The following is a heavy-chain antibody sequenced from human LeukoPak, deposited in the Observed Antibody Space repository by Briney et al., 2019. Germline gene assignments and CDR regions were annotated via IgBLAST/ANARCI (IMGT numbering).Heavy chain of an antibody. V-gene: IGHV3-30*04. CDR1: GFTFSSYA. CDR3: AREIGVRGVIINPPFDY. Sequence: PGGSLRLSCAASGFTFSSYAMHWVRQAPGKGLEWVAVISYDGSNKYYADSVKGRFTISRDNSKNTLYLQMNSLRAEDAAVYYCAREIGVRGVIINPPFDYWGQGTLVTVSS. J-gene: IGHJ4*02. CDR2: ISYDGSNK. D-gene: IGHD3-10*01.